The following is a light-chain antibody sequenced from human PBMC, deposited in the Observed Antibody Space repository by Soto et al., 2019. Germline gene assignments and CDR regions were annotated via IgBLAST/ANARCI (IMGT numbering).Light chain of an antibody. CDR3: LSYADTAYV. V-gene: IGLV2-8*01. Sequence: QSALTQPPSASGSPGQSVTISCAGTSSDVGGYNYVSWYQQYPGKVPKLMIYEVSERPSGVPDRFSGSKSGNTAFLNVSGLQAEDEADYYCLSYADTAYVFGTGTKLTVL. CDR1: SSDVGGYNY. J-gene: IGLJ1*01. CDR2: EVS.